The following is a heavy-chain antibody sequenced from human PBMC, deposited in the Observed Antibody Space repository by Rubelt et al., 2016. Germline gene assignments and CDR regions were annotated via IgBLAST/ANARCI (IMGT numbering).Heavy chain of an antibody. Sequence: QVQLVQSGAEVKKPGASVKVSCKASGYTFTSYDINWVRQATGQGLEWMGWMNPNSGNTGYAQRFQRGVTMTRNPSISIAYMGLSSLRSEDTAVYYCARALTRTLTTVPYHVAYWGQGTLVTVSS. D-gene: IGHD4-17*01. CDR1: GYTFTSYD. V-gene: IGHV1-8*01. CDR3: ARALTRTLTTVPYHVAY. J-gene: IGHJ4*02. CDR2: MNPNSGNT.